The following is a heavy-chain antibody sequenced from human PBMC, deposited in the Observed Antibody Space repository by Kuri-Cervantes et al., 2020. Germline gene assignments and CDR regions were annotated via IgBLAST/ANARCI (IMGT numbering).Heavy chain of an antibody. CDR2: IYYSGST. V-gene: IGHV4-39*07. CDR3: ARDRFGELFHYYYYGMDV. CDR1: GGSISSSSYY. J-gene: IGHJ6*02. D-gene: IGHD3-10*01. Sequence: SETLSLTCTVSGGSISSSSYYWGWIRQPPGKGLEWIGSIYYSGSTYYNPSLKSRVTISVDTSKNQFSLKLSSVTAADTAVYYCARDRFGELFHYYYYGMDVWGQGTTVTVSS.